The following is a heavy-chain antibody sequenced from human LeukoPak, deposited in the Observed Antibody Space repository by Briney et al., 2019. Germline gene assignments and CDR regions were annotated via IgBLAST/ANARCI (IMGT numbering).Heavy chain of an antibody. CDR3: ARHLSGVTGYTYGRGTDY. Sequence: PGGSLRLSCAASGFTFSSYWMSWVRQAPGKGLEWVANIKKDGSEKYYVDSVKGRFTISRDSAKTSLYLQMISLRAEDTAVYYCARHLSGVTGYTYGRGTDYWGQGTLVTVSS. CDR2: IKKDGSEK. D-gene: IGHD5-18*01. CDR1: GFTFSSYW. J-gene: IGHJ4*02. V-gene: IGHV3-7*01.